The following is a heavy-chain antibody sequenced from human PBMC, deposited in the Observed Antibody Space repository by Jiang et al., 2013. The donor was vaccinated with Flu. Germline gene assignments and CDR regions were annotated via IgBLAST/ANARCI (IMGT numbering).Heavy chain of an antibody. V-gene: IGHV1-3*01. CDR3: ARDGCTNGVCYGAYYYYGMDV. CDR1: GYTFTSYA. CDR2: INAGNGNT. Sequence: SGAEVKKPGASVKVSCKASGYTFTSYAMHWVRQAPGQRLEWMGWINAGNGNTKYSQKFQGRVTITRDTSASTAYMELSSLRSEDTAVYYCARDGCTNGVCYGAYYYYGMDVWGQGTTV. J-gene: IGHJ6*02. D-gene: IGHD2-8*01.